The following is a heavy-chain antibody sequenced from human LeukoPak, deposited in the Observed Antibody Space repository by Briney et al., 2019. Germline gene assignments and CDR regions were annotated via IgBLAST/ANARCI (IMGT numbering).Heavy chain of an antibody. V-gene: IGHV3-11*01. CDR2: ICSSGSTR. CDR1: GFTSSDYS. Sequence: GRTLRLSCAASGFTSSDYSVRWVREAPGKGLGWVSYICSSGSTRYYADSVKGRFSSSRDNAKNSLYLQMISLRAEDTAVYYCARLRSSSFYYYYMDVWGKGTTDTVSS. J-gene: IGHJ6*03. CDR3: ARLRSSSFYYYYMDV. D-gene: IGHD6-6*01.